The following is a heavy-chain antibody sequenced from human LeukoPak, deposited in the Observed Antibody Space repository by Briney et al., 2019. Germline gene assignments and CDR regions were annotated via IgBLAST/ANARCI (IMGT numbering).Heavy chain of an antibody. J-gene: IGHJ3*02. V-gene: IGHV1-69*06. Sequence: ASVKVSCKASGYTFTSYYMHWVRQAPGQGLEWMGGIIPIFGTANYAQKFQGRVTITAGKSTSTAYMELSSLRSEDTAVYYCARGLSGSYYRGAFDIWGQGTMVTVSS. CDR1: GYTFTSYY. CDR2: IIPIFGTA. CDR3: ARGLSGSYYRGAFDI. D-gene: IGHD1-26*01.